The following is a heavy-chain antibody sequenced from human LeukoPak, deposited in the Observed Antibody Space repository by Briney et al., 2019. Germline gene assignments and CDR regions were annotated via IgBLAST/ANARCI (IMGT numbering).Heavy chain of an antibody. CDR2: IHISGDT. V-gene: IGHV4-39*01. CDR1: GDSMYSGIYH. CDR3: ARHLIGHDYGDY. J-gene: IGHJ4*02. Sequence: SETLSLTCSVSGDSMYSGIYHWDWTRQPPGKGLEWIGSIHISGDTYYNPSLKSRVTISLDTSRNQFSLQLNSVTAADTAVYYCARHLIGHDYGDYWGQGTPVTVSS.